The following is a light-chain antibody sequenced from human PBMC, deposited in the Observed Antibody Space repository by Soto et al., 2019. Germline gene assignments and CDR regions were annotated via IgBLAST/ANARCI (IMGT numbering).Light chain of an antibody. CDR1: NIGTKN. V-gene: IGLV3-9*01. CDR2: RDS. J-gene: IGLJ2*01. Sequence: SYELTQPFSVSVALGQTARITCGGDNIGTKNVRWYQQKPGQAPILVIYRDSNRPSGIPERFSGSNSGNTATLTISRAQAGDEADYYCQVWDSSFFGGGTKLTVL. CDR3: QVWDSSF.